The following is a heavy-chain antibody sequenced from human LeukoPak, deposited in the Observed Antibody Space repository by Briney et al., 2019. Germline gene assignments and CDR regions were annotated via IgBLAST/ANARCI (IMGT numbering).Heavy chain of an antibody. Sequence: GGSLRLSCAASVLTFSDYYMCWIRQAPVKGLEWVSYISSSGSTIYYADSVKGRFTISRDNAKNSLYLQMNSLRAEDTAVYYCARRSYYGDYWHYFDYWGQGTLVTVSS. CDR3: ARRSYYGDYWHYFDY. CDR2: ISSSGSTI. CDR1: VLTFSDYY. J-gene: IGHJ4*02. D-gene: IGHD4-17*01. V-gene: IGHV3-11*01.